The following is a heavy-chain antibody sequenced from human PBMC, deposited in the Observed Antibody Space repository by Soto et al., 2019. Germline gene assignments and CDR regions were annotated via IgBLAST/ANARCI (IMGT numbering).Heavy chain of an antibody. D-gene: IGHD2-21*01. J-gene: IGHJ5*02. CDR3: AKAPSSDCNSGACSLRS. CDR1: GFTFSNYG. V-gene: IGHV3-23*01. Sequence: EVQLLESGGGLVQPGGSLRLSCAASGFTFSNYGMSWVRQAPGKGLEWVSSISGGNTFYAGSVKGRFTISRDNSKTTLYPQMTSRTAEDTAVYYCAKAPSSDCNSGACSLRSWGQGTLVTVSS. CDR2: SISGGNT.